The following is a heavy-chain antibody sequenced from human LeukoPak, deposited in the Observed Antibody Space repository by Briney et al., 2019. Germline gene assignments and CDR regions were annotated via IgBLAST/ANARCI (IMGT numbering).Heavy chain of an antibody. CDR3: ARAQVGAFDY. V-gene: IGHV3-7*01. D-gene: IGHD1-26*01. Sequence: GGSLRLSCAASGFTFSTYWMTWVRQAPGKGLEWVANIKQDGSEKYYVDSVKGRFTISRDDAKNSLYLQMNSLRAEDTAVYYCARAQVGAFDYWGQGTLVTVSS. CDR2: IKQDGSEK. J-gene: IGHJ4*02. CDR1: GFTFSTYW.